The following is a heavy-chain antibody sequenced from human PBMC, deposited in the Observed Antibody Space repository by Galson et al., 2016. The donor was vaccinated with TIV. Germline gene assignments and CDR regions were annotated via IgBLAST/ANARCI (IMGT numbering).Heavy chain of an antibody. Sequence: SLRLSCAASGFTFGDYAMSWVRQAPGKGLEWVGGIRSKAYGGATEYVASVKGRFTISRDDSKSIAYLQMNSLKTEDTAVYYCTRGGDYVWGSYREDFDYGGQGTLVPVSS. V-gene: IGHV3-49*04. CDR2: IRSKAYGGAT. D-gene: IGHD3-16*02. CDR3: TRGGDYVWGSYREDFDY. CDR1: GFTFGDYA. J-gene: IGHJ4*02.